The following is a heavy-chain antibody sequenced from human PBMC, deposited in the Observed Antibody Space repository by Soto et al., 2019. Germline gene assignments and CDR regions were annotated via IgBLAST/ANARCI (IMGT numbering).Heavy chain of an antibody. CDR2: IIPIFGTA. J-gene: IGHJ4*02. Sequence: QVQLVQSRAEVKKPGSSVKVSCKASGGTFSSYAISWVRQAPGQGLEWMGGIIPIFGTANYAQKFQGRVTITADESTSTAYMELSSLRSEDTAVYYCAREMADNLYANPRFDYWGQGTLVTVSS. CDR3: AREMADNLYANPRFDY. V-gene: IGHV1-69*01. D-gene: IGHD6-19*01. CDR1: GGTFSSYA.